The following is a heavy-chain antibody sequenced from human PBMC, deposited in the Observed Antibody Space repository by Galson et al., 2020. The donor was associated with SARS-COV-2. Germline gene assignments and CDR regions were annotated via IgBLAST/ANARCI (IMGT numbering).Heavy chain of an antibody. Sequence: NSGGSLRLSCAASAFTFSSYSMNWVRQAPGKGLQWVSSISGTSTNIYYADSVKGRFTISRDNAKNSLYLQMNSLGTEDTAVYYCTRERGYSYGYSDYWGQGTLVTVSS. CDR2: ISGTSTNI. CDR3: TRERGYSYGYSDY. D-gene: IGHD5-18*01. J-gene: IGHJ4*02. CDR1: AFTFSSYS. V-gene: IGHV3-21*06.